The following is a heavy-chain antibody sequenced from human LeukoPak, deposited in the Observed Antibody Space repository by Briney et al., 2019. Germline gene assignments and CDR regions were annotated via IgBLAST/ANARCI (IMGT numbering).Heavy chain of an antibody. D-gene: IGHD4-17*01. CDR3: ATSYRGYGDYERGPFDI. Sequence: ASVKVSCKVPGYTLTELSMHWVRQAPGKGLEWMGGFDPEDGETIYAQKFQGRVTMTEDTSTDTAYMGLSSLRSEDTAVYYCATSYRGYGDYERGPFDIWGQGTMVTVSS. V-gene: IGHV1-24*01. J-gene: IGHJ3*02. CDR2: FDPEDGET. CDR1: GYTLTELS.